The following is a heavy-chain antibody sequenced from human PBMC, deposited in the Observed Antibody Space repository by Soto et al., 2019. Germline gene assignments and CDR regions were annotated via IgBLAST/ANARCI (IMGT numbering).Heavy chain of an antibody. CDR1: GGSNSSGGYY. J-gene: IGHJ4*02. CDR2: IYYSGST. V-gene: IGHV4-31*02. CDR3: ASLRRRGYSYGYVDY. D-gene: IGHD5-18*01. Sequence: QVQLQESGPGLEKPSQTLSLTWTVSGGSNSSGGYYWSWISQHPGKGLEWIGYIYYSGSTYYNPSLKSRVTISVDTSKNQFSLKLSSVTAADTAVYYCASLRRRGYSYGYVDYWGQGTLVTVSS.